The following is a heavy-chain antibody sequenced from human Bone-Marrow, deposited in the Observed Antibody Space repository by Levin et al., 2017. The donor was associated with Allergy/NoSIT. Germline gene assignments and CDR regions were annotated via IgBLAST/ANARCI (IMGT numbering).Heavy chain of an antibody. Sequence: GESLKISCTASGFSFSSCAMSWVRQAPGKGLEWVSAVSRSVGSTYYADSVKGRFTISRDNSKNTLYLQMNSLRAEDTAIYYCAGADYGDSRVYWGQGALVTVSS. V-gene: IGHV3-23*01. CDR2: VSRSVGST. D-gene: IGHD4-17*01. J-gene: IGHJ4*02. CDR1: GFSFSSCA. CDR3: AGADYGDSRVY.